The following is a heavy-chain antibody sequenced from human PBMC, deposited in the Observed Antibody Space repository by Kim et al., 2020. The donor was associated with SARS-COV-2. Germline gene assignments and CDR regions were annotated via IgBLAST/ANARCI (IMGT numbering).Heavy chain of an antibody. Sequence: GGSLRLSCAASGFTFSSYGMHWVRQAPGKGLEWVAVISYDGSNKYYADSVKGRFTISRDNSKNTLYLQMNSLRAEDTAVYYCARGGSIAAAGTHNWFDPWCQGTLVTVSS. V-gene: IGHV3-33*05. CDR3: ARGGSIAAAGTHNWFDP. CDR1: GFTFSSYG. D-gene: IGHD6-13*01. CDR2: ISYDGSNK. J-gene: IGHJ5*02.